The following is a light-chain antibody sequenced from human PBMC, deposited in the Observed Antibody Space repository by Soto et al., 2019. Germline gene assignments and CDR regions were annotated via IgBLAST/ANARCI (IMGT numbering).Light chain of an antibody. CDR3: QQYISYPFT. V-gene: IGKV1-16*02. CDR1: QVISNS. J-gene: IGKJ4*01. Sequence: DIQMTQSPSSLSASVGERVTITCRASQVISNSLAWFQQKPGKAPKSLIYGASSLQSGVPSKFSGSGSGTDFTLIISSLQPEDFATYYCQQYISYPFTFGGGTKVEIK. CDR2: GAS.